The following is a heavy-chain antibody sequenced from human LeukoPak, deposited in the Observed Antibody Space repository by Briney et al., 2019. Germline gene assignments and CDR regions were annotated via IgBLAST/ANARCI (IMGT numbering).Heavy chain of an antibody. Sequence: GGSLRLSCAASGFTFSNFWMTWVRQAPGKGLEWVANIKQDGSEKYYADSVRGRFTSSRDNAKNSLYLQLNSLRGEDTAMYYCARAIVTPAATHYYFGLDIWGQGTKVTVSS. J-gene: IGHJ6*02. CDR3: ARAIVTPAATHYYFGLDI. CDR2: IKQDGSEK. CDR1: GFTFSNFW. V-gene: IGHV3-7*03. D-gene: IGHD2-2*01.